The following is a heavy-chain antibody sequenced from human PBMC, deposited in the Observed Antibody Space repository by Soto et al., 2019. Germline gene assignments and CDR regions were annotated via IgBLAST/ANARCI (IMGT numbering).Heavy chain of an antibody. CDR2: ISTHNGNT. D-gene: IGHD4-17*01. CDR1: GYTFNKFV. Sequence: ASVKVSCKASGYTFNKFVISWVRQAPGQGLEWMGWISTHNGNTDYAQRFQGRVTVTADTSTSTAYMELRSLRTDDTAVYYCARVSGSTYGGYEFGYWGQGTLVTVSS. CDR3: ARVSGSTYGGYEFGY. J-gene: IGHJ4*02. V-gene: IGHV1-18*01.